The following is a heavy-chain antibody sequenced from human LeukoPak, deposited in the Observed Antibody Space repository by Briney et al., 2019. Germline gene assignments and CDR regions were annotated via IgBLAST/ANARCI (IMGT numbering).Heavy chain of an antibody. V-gene: IGHV5-51*01. CDR2: IYTGDSDT. Sequence: GESLKISCKASGYTFTSFFIGWVRQMPGQGLEWMGIIYTGDSDTRYSPSFQGQVTISVDKSISTAYLQWRSLKASDTAIYYCARPITGAGTDLGYWGQGTPVTVFS. D-gene: IGHD6-13*01. J-gene: IGHJ4*02. CDR3: ARPITGAGTDLGY. CDR1: GYTFTSFF.